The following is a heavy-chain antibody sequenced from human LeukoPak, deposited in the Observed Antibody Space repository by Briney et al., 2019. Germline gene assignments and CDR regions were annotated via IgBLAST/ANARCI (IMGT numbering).Heavy chain of an antibody. CDR1: GFIFDDYA. J-gene: IGHJ4*02. D-gene: IGHD1-14*01. V-gene: IGHV3-48*04. CDR2: ISTSSSTM. Sequence: QPGGSLRLSCVASGFIFDDYAMHWVRQAPGKGLEWVSYISTSSSTMYYADSVKGRFTISRDNAKNSLYLQMSSLRAEDTAVYYCAREVWGPEYWGQGTLVTVSS. CDR3: AREVWGPEY.